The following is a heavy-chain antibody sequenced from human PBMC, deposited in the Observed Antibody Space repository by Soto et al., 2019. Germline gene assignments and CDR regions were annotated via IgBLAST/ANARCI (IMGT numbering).Heavy chain of an antibody. J-gene: IGHJ3*02. CDR1: GFTFSSYW. CDR3: ARGMVRVVGRGHDAFEI. CDR2: INSDGSST. Sequence: EVQLVESGGGLVQPGGSLRLSCAASGFTFSSYWMHWVRQAPGKGLVWVSRINSDGSSTSYADSVKGRFTISRDNAKNTRNLQMNSMRAEATAVYYCARGMVRVVGRGHDAFEIWGQGTMVTVSS. D-gene: IGHD3-10*01. V-gene: IGHV3-74*01.